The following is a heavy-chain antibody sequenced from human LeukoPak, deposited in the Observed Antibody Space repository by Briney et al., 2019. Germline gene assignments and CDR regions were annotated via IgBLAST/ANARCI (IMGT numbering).Heavy chain of an antibody. CDR3: AKGTGQWLVVDY. J-gene: IGHJ4*02. V-gene: IGHV3-23*01. CDR2: ISGSGGST. Sequence: PGGSLILSCAASGFTLSSYAMSWVRQAPGKGLEWVSAISGSGGSTYYADSVKGRFTISRDNSKNTLYLQMNSLRAEDTAVYYRAKGTGQWLVVDYWGQGTLVTVSS. CDR1: GFTLSSYA. D-gene: IGHD6-19*01.